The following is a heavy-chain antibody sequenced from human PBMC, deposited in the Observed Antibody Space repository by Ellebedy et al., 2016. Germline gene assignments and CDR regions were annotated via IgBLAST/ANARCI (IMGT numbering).Heavy chain of an antibody. Sequence: GSLRLXXTVSGYSISSGYYWGWIRQPPGKGLEWIGSIYHSGSTYYNPSLKSRVTISVDTSKNQFSLKLSSVTAADTAVYYCARGRHSSRFYYYYMDVWGKGTTVTVSS. J-gene: IGHJ6*03. CDR3: ARGRHSSRFYYYYMDV. CDR1: GYSISSGYY. CDR2: IYHSGST. D-gene: IGHD6-13*01. V-gene: IGHV4-38-2*02.